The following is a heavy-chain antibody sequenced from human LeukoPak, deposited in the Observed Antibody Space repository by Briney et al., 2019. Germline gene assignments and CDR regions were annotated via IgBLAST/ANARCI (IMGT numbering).Heavy chain of an antibody. J-gene: IGHJ6*02. CDR3: AREKAYGMDL. CDR2: ISGSGGST. CDR1: GFTFSSYA. V-gene: IGHV3-23*01. Sequence: GGSLRLSCAASGFTFSSYAMSWVRQAPGKGLEWVSAISGSGGSTYYADSVKGRFTISRDNAKDTVYLQMNSLRAEDTAVYYCAREKAYGMDLWGQGTTVTVSS.